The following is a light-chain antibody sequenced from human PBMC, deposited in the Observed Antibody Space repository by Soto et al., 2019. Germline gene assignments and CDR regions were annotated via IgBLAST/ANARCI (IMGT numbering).Light chain of an antibody. CDR1: NSDVGGYNY. Sequence: QSALTQPPSASGSPGQSVTISCTGTNSDVGGYNYVSWYQQHPGKAPNLMIYEVSKRPSGVPDRFSASKSGNTASLTASGLQAEDEADYYCRSKASSINYVFGGGTKVTVL. V-gene: IGLV2-8*01. CDR2: EVS. CDR3: RSKASSINYV. J-gene: IGLJ2*01.